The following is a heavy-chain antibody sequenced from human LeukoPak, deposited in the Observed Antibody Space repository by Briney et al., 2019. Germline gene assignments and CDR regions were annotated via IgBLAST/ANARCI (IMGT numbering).Heavy chain of an antibody. CDR3: ARESYYDSSAYGEY. CDR2: ISAYNGNT. D-gene: IGHD3-22*01. CDR1: GYTFTSYG. Sequence: ASVNVSCKASGYTFTSYGISWVRQAPGQRLEWMGWISAYNGNTNYAQKLQGRVTMTTDTSTSTAYMELRSLRSDDTAVYYCARESYYDSSAYGEYWGQGTLVTVSS. J-gene: IGHJ4*02. V-gene: IGHV1-18*01.